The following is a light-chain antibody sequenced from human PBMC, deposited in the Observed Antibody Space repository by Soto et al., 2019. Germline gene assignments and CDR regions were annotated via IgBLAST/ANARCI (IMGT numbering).Light chain of an antibody. CDR3: QQSYHTPWT. CDR1: QSIANY. V-gene: IGKV1-39*01. J-gene: IGKJ1*01. Sequence: DIQLTQSPSSLSASVGDRGTITCRASQSIANYLNWYQQKSGKAPKLLIYGASSLQSGVPSTFSGGGSGTEFTLTISSLQPDDFASYYCQQSYHTPWTFGQGTSVEVK. CDR2: GAS.